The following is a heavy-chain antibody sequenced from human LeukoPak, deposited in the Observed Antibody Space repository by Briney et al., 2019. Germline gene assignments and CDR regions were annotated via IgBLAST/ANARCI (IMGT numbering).Heavy chain of an antibody. Sequence: SETLSLTCTVSGCSISSSSYYWGWIRQPPGKGLEWIGSNYYSGSTYYNPSLKSRVTISVDTSKNQFSLKLSSVTAADTAVYYCARVLVYYDSSGYLDYWGQGTLVTVSS. CDR1: GCSISSSSYY. CDR2: NYYSGST. V-gene: IGHV4-39*07. CDR3: ARVLVYYDSSGYLDY. J-gene: IGHJ4*02. D-gene: IGHD3-22*01.